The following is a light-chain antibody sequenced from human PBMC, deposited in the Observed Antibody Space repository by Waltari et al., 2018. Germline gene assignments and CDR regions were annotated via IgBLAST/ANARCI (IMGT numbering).Light chain of an antibody. CDR3: LQLSDDPRT. J-gene: IGKJ1*01. CDR2: AAT. Sequence: DIQMTQSPSSVSASVGDRLTLSCRASQGIGSDLAWYQQKPGKAPNLLIYAATTLQSGVPSRFSGSGSGTDFTLTISSLQPEDFATYYCLQLSDDPRTFGQGTKVEIK. V-gene: IGKV1-9*01. CDR1: QGIGSD.